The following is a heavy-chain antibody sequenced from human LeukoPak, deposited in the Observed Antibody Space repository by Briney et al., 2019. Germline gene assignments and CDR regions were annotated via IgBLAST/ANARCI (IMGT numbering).Heavy chain of an antibody. V-gene: IGHV3-48*02. CDR1: GFTFSTYS. D-gene: IGHD5-12*01. CDR2: ISSSSGTI. CDR3: ARGYYYGMDV. Sequence: GGSLRLSCAASGFTFSTYSMNWVRQAPGKRLEWVSYISSSSGTIYYADSVKGRFTFSRDNAKNSLYLQMNSLRDEDTAVYYCARGYYYGMDVWGQGTTVTVSS. J-gene: IGHJ6*02.